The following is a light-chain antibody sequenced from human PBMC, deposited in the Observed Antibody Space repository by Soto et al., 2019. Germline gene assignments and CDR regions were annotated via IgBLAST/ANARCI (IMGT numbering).Light chain of an antibody. CDR1: SSEVGNNNR. Sequence: QSALTQPASVSGSPGQSITISCTGTSSEVGNNNRVSWYQQHPGKVPKVMIYEVKKRPSGVSHRFSGSKSGNTASLTISGLQAEDEADYYRCSYETGRYVFGTGTKVTVL. V-gene: IGLV2-23*02. CDR2: EVK. CDR3: CSYETGRYV. J-gene: IGLJ1*01.